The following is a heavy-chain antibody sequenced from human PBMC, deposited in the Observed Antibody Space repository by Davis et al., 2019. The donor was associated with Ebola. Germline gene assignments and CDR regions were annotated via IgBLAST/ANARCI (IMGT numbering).Heavy chain of an antibody. CDR1: GFTFDDYA. Sequence: PGGSLRLSCAASGFTFDDYAMHWVRQAQGKGLEWVSGISWNSGSIGYADSVKGRFTISRDNAKNSLYLQMNSLRAEDTALYYCARDRVLDSLFPDEPSIAARREHNWFDPWGQGTLVTVSS. J-gene: IGHJ5*02. CDR2: ISWNSGSI. V-gene: IGHV3-9*01. CDR3: ARDRVLDSLFPDEPSIAARREHNWFDP. D-gene: IGHD6-6*01.